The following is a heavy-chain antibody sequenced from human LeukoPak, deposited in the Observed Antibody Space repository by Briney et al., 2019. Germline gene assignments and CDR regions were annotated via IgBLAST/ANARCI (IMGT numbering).Heavy chain of an antibody. Sequence: GGSLRLSCAASGFTFSNYAIHWVRQAPGKGLEYVSAISDNGGSTFYANSVKGRFTISRDNSKDTLYLQMGSLRAEGMAVYYCARDGGGSPDYWGQGTLVTVSS. J-gene: IGHJ4*02. D-gene: IGHD1-26*01. CDR2: ISDNGGST. CDR3: ARDGGGSPDY. CDR1: GFTFSNYA. V-gene: IGHV3-64*01.